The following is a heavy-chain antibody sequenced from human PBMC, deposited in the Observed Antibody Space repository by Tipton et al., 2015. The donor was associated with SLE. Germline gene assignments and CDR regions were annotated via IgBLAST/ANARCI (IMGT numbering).Heavy chain of an antibody. J-gene: IGHJ4*02. V-gene: IGHV3-49*03. CDR2: IRSKVYGGTS. CDR3: ARGPRGPYY. CDR1: GFIFGDYA. Sequence: SLRLSCTASGFIFGDYAMSWFRQAPGKGLEWVGFIRSKVYGGTSEYAASVKCRFSISIDDSKRIAYLQMNSLKTEDTAVYYCARGPRGPYYWGQGTLVTVSS.